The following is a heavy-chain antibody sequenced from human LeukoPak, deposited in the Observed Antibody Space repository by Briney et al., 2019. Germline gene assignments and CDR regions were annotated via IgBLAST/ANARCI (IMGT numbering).Heavy chain of an antibody. CDR1: GFTFSNYW. J-gene: IGHJ4*02. CDR3: ARGHRDTQYQVFDY. CDR2: IKEDGSEK. D-gene: IGHD2-2*01. Sequence: PGGSPRLSCVASGFTFSNYWMNWVRQAPGKGLEWVANIKEDGSEKYYVDSVKGRFTISRDNAKNSLYLQMSSLRDEDTAVYYCARGHRDTQYQVFDYWGQGTLVTVSS. V-gene: IGHV3-7*01.